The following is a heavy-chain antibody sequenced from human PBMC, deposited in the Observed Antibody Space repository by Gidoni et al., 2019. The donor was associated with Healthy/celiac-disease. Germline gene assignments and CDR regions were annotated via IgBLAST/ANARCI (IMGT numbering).Heavy chain of an antibody. Sequence: QVQLPQCGAGLLKPSETLSLTCAVYGVSFSAYYWSWIRQPPGKGLEWIGELNHSGSTNYNSSLKVRVPISVDTSKNQFSLKLSSVTAADTAVYYCARGVWFGLKRLSTRLDYWGQGTLVTVSS. CDR1: GVSFSAYY. CDR2: LNHSGST. V-gene: IGHV4-34*01. J-gene: IGHJ4*02. CDR3: ARGVWFGLKRLSTRLDY. D-gene: IGHD3-10*01.